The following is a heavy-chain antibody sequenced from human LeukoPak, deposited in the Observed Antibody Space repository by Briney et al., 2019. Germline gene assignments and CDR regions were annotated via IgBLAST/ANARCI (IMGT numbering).Heavy chain of an antibody. Sequence: ASVKVSCKASGYTFTGYYMHWVRQAPGQGLEWMGWINPNSGGTNYAQKFQGRVTMTRDTSISTAYMELSRLRSDDTAVYYCARYCTNGVCYPFDYWGQGTLVTVSS. D-gene: IGHD2-8*01. J-gene: IGHJ4*02. CDR1: GYTFTGYY. CDR3: ARYCTNGVCYPFDY. V-gene: IGHV1-2*02. CDR2: INPNSGGT.